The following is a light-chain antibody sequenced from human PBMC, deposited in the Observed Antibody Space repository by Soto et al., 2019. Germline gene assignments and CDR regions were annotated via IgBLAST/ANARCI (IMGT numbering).Light chain of an antibody. Sequence: QSALTQPASVSGSPGQSVTISCTGDSGDIGAYNYVSWYQQHPGKAPKLLIYDVTNRPAGVSDRFSGSKSGRTASLTISGLQAEDEANYFCSSSTDPIAVVFGGGTKLTVL. V-gene: IGLV2-14*01. CDR2: DVT. J-gene: IGLJ3*02. CDR3: SSSTDPIAVV. CDR1: SGDIGAYNY.